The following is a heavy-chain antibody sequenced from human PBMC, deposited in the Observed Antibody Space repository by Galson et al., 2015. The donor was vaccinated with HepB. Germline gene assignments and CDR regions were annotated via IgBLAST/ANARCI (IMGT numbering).Heavy chain of an antibody. D-gene: IGHD2-21*01. J-gene: IGHJ4*02. V-gene: IGHV3-30*04. CDR1: GFTFNNYA. CDR3: ARDPVGLIVIVMPWGPYFDN. CDR2: ISFDGKKR. Sequence: SLRLSCAASGFTFNNYAMHWVRQAPGKGLEWVAFISFDGKKRYYADSVRGRSTISRDNSKNTLYLQLNSLRSEDTAVYYCARDPVGLIVIVMPWGPYFDNWGQGTLVTVSS.